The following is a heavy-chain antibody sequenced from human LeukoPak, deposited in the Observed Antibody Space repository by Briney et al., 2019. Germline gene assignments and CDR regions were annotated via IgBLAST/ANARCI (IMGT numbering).Heavy chain of an antibody. CDR3: ASRMEVGATFGGDAFDI. Sequence: SVKVSCKASGGTFTSYAISWVRQAPGQGLEWMGRIIPIFGAANYAQKFQGRVTITTDESTSTAYMELSSLRSEDTAVYYCASRMEVGATFGGDAFDIWGQGTMVTVSS. CDR2: IIPIFGAA. J-gene: IGHJ3*02. D-gene: IGHD1-26*01. CDR1: GGTFTSYA. V-gene: IGHV1-69*05.